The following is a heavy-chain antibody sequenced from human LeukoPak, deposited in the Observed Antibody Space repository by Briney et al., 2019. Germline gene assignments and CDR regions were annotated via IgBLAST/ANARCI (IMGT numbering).Heavy chain of an antibody. CDR1: GGSFSGYY. J-gene: IGHJ5*02. V-gene: IGHV4-34*01. Sequence: PSETLSLTCAVYGGSFSGYYWSWIRQPPGKGLEWIGEINHSGSTNYNPSLKSRVTISVDTSKNQFSLKLSSVTAADTAVYYCARWLRYFDWSTRYWFDPWGQGTLVTVSS. CDR3: ARWLRYFDWSTRYWFDP. D-gene: IGHD3-9*01. CDR2: INHSGST.